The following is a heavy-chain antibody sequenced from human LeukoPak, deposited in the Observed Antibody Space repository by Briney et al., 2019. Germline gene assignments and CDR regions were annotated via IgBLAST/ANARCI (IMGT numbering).Heavy chain of an antibody. J-gene: IGHJ4*02. CDR3: ARAAREATGDY. V-gene: IGHV3-21*01. D-gene: IGHD1-26*01. CDR2: ISSSSGYI. Sequence: GGSLRLSCAASGFTFSSYRMNWVRRAPGKGLEWVSSISSSSGYIYYADSVKGRFTISRDNAKNSLYLQMNSLRAEDTAVYYCARAAREATGDYWGQGTLVTVSS. CDR1: GFTFSSYR.